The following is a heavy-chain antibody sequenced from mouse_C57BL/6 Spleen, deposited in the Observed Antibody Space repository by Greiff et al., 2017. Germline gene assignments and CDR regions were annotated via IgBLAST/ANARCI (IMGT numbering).Heavy chain of an antibody. J-gene: IGHJ3*01. V-gene: IGHV5-6*01. CDR2: ISSGGSYT. CDR1: GFTFSSYG. D-gene: IGHD2-14*01. Sequence: EVQRVESGGDLVKPGGSLKLSCAASGFTFSSYGMSWVRQTPDKRLEWVATISSGGSYTYYPDSVKGRFTISRDNAKNTLYLQMSSLKSEDTAMNYCAGYDERFAYWGQGTLVTVSA. CDR3: AGYDERFAY.